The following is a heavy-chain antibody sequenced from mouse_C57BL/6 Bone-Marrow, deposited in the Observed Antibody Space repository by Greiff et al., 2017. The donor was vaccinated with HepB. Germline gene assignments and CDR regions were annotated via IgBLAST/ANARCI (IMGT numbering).Heavy chain of an antibody. J-gene: IGHJ3*01. CDR1: GYSITSGYD. CDR2: ISYSGST. CDR3: ARDYGSSPFAY. D-gene: IGHD1-1*01. Sequence: ESGPGMVKPSQSLSLTCTVTGYSITSGYDWHWIRHFPGNKLEWMGYISYSGSTNYNPSLKSRISITHVTSKNHFFLKLNSVTTEDTATYYCARDYGSSPFAYWGQGTLVTVSA. V-gene: IGHV3-1*01.